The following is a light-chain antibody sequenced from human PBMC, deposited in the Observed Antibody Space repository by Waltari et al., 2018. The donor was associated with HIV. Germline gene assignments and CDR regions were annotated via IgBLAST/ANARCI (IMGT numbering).Light chain of an antibody. Sequence: QSVLTQPPSASGTPGQRVTISRSGSSANIGRNYLYWYQQVPGATPKLLIYRHDQRPSGVPDRFSGSKSGTSASLAISGLRSEDEADYYCAVWDDSLSGWVFGGGTKLTVL. J-gene: IGLJ3*02. CDR2: RHD. CDR1: SANIGRNY. V-gene: IGLV1-47*01. CDR3: AVWDDSLSGWV.